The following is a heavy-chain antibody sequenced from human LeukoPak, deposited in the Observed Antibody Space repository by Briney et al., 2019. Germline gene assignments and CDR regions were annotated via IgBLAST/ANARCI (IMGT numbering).Heavy chain of an antibody. J-gene: IGHJ6*02. D-gene: IGHD6-19*01. Sequence: GGSLRLSCAASGFTFSSYWMHWVRQVPGKGLVWVSHINSDGSSTRYADSVKGRFTISRDNAKNTLYLQMNSLRAEDTAVYYCARVYSSAWDNPLDVWGQGTTVTVSS. CDR1: GFTFSSYW. V-gene: IGHV3-74*01. CDR2: INSDGSST. CDR3: ARVYSSAWDNPLDV.